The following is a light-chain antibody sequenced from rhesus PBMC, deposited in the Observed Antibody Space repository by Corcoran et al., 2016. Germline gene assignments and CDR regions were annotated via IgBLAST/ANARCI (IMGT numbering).Light chain of an antibody. Sequence: DVVMTQSPLSLPITPGQPASISCRSSQSLVHSDGNTYLRWYQQKPGQPPSRLIYKVYNRYSRVPERFSGSGAVTDLTMKIIRGEAEDVGVYDGGQGTKVPFTFSPGTKLDIK. CDR3: GQGTKVPFT. V-gene: IGKV2-62*02. CDR1: QSLVHSDGNTY. CDR2: KVY. J-gene: IGKJ3*01.